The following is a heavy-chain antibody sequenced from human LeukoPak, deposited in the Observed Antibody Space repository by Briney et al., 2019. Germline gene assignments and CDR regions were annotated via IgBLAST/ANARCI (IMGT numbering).Heavy chain of an antibody. Sequence: SETLSLTCTVSGGSISSSSYYWGWIRQPPGKGLEWIGSNYHSGSTYYNPSLKSRVTLSVDTYKNQFSLKLSSVTAADTPVYYCARLRYWSGGSCYYFDYWGQGTLVTVSP. CDR3: ARLRYWSGGSCYYFDY. D-gene: IGHD2-15*01. J-gene: IGHJ4*02. CDR1: GGSISSSSYY. CDR2: NYHSGST. V-gene: IGHV4-39*07.